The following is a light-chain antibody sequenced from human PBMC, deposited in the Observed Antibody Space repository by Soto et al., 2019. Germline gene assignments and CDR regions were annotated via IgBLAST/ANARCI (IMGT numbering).Light chain of an antibody. CDR2: AAS. Sequence: DIQMTQSPSSVSASVGDRVTIACRASEGIDSWLAWYQQKPGEAPKLLISAASTLQSAVPTRFSGSGFGTDFTLTITSLQAEDSATYYCQQGIHFPLAFGGGTKVEIK. J-gene: IGKJ4*01. CDR3: QQGIHFPLA. V-gene: IGKV1-12*01. CDR1: EGIDSW.